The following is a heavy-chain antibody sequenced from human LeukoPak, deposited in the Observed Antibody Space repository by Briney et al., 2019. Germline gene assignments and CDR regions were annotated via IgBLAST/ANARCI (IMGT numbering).Heavy chain of an antibody. J-gene: IGHJ4*02. V-gene: IGHV4-61*02. D-gene: IGHD3-3*02. CDR1: GGSISSGSYY. CDR3: ARDREGIGDY. CDR2: IYTSGST. Sequence: SETLSLTCTVSGGSISSGSYYWSWIRQPAGKGLEWIGRIYTSGSTNYNPSLKSRVTISVDTSKNQFSLKLSSVTAADTAVYYCARDREGIGDYWGQGTLVTVSS.